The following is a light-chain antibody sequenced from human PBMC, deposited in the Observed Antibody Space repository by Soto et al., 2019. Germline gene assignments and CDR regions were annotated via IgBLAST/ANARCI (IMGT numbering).Light chain of an antibody. CDR3: QQSFNTPIT. V-gene: IGKV1-39*01. J-gene: IGKJ5*01. CDR2: AAS. Sequence: DVQVTQSPSSLSASFGDRVSITCRASQNINTYLTWYQQKPGKAPRLLIYAASNLQDGVPSRFSGSGSGTDFTLTISSLQPEDFATYYCQQSFNTPITFDQGTLLEIK. CDR1: QNINTY.